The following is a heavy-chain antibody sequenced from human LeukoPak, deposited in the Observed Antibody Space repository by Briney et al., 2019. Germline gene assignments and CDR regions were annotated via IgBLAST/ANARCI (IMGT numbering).Heavy chain of an antibody. D-gene: IGHD6-13*01. J-gene: IGHJ5*02. CDR1: GFTFSSYV. V-gene: IGHV3-23*01. CDR3: AKDKGSSWPKNWFDP. Sequence: PGGSLRLSCAASGFTFSSYVMSWVRQAPGKGLEWVSAITGSGGGTYYADSVKGRFTISRDNSKNTLYLQMNSLRAEDTAIYYCAKDKGSSWPKNWFDPWGQGTLVTVSS. CDR2: ITGSGGGT.